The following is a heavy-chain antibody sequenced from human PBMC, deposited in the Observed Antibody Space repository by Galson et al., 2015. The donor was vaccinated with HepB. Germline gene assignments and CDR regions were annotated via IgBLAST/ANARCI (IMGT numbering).Heavy chain of an antibody. CDR2: ISGSGGST. J-gene: IGHJ4*02. CDR3: AKARRQWLAPYYFDY. D-gene: IGHD6-19*01. V-gene: IGHV3-23*01. CDR1: GFTFNSYA. Sequence: SLRLPCAASGFTFNSYAMNWVRQAPGKGLQWVSAISGSGGSTYYADSVKGRFTISRDNSKNTLYLQMNSLRAEDTAVYYCAKARRQWLAPYYFDYWGQGTLVTVSS.